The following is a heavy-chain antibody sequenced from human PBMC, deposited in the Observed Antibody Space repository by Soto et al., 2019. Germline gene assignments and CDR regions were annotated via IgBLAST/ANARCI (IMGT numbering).Heavy chain of an antibody. D-gene: IGHD1-1*01. CDR3: AKDLHHWKSVAEC. CDR1: GFTFSSYA. J-gene: IGHJ4*02. CDR2: ISGSGDKK. V-gene: IGHV3-23*01. Sequence: EVQLLESGGGLVQPGASLRLSCAASGFTFSSYAMSWVRQAPGKGLEWVSDISGSGDKKHYADSVKGRFTISRDNAKNTLYLQMNSLRAEDTAVYFCAKDLHHWKSVAECWGQGTLVSVSA.